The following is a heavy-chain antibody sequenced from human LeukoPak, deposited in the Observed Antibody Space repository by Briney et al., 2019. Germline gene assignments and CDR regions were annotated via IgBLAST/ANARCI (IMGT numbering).Heavy chain of an antibody. CDR2: ISPDGGDT. V-gene: IGHV3-74*01. Sequence: GGSLRPSCAASGFTFSAYWMHWVRQVPGKGLVWVSRISPDGGDTRYADSVKGRFTTSRDNAKNTLYLQLNGLRAGDTAVYYCTKDFDWGSGHWGQGTLVTVSS. CDR3: TKDFDWGSGH. J-gene: IGHJ4*02. D-gene: IGHD7-27*01. CDR1: GFTFSAYW.